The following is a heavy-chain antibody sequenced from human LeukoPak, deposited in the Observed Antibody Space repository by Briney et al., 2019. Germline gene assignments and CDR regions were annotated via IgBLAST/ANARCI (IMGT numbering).Heavy chain of an antibody. CDR2: MNPNSGNT. Sequence: ASVKVSCKASGGTFSSYAINWVRQATGQGLEWMGWMNPNSGNTGYAQKFQGRVTMTRNTSISTAYMELSSLRSEDTAVYYCARGLKKRGVYYYYMDVWGKGTTVTVSS. J-gene: IGHJ6*03. V-gene: IGHV1-8*02. CDR3: ARGLKKRGVYYYYMDV. D-gene: IGHD3-10*01. CDR1: GGTFSSYA.